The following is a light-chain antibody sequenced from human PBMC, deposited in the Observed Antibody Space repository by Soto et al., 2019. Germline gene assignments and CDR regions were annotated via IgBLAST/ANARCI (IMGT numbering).Light chain of an antibody. V-gene: IGLV2-14*01. J-gene: IGLJ2*01. Sequence: QSALTQPAFVSGSPGQSLTISCTGTSSDVGGYNFVSWYQQHPGKAPKLMIYDVSNRPSGVSNRFSGSKSGNTASLTISGLQAEDEADYYCSSYTSSSTLDVVFGGGTKLTVL. CDR2: DVS. CDR1: SSDVGGYNF. CDR3: SSYTSSSTLDVV.